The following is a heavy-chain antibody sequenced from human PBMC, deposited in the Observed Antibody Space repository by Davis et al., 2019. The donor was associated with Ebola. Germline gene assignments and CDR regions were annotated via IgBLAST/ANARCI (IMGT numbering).Heavy chain of an antibody. V-gene: IGHV1-69*13. J-gene: IGHJ6*02. CDR3: ARESRSTTCCYSMDV. D-gene: IGHD2-2*01. Sequence: SVKVSCKASGGTFSSYAISWVRQAPGQGLEWMGGIIPIFGTANYAQKFQGRVTITADESTSTAYMELSSLRSEDTAVYYCARESRSTTCCYSMDVWGQGTTVTVSS. CDR1: GGTFSSYA. CDR2: IIPIFGTA.